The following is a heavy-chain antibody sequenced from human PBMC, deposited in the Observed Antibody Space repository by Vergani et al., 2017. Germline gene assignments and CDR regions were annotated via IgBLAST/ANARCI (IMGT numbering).Heavy chain of an antibody. D-gene: IGHD1-1*01. Sequence: QVQLVESGGGVVQPGRSLRLSCAASGFTFCSYGMNWVRQAPGKGLEWVAVISYDGSNKYYADSVKGRFTISRDNSKNTLYLQMNSLRAEDTAVYYCAKDGSELALIGYYYYMDVWGKGTTVTVSS. CDR2: ISYDGSNK. V-gene: IGHV3-30*18. CDR1: GFTFCSYG. J-gene: IGHJ6*03. CDR3: AKDGSELALIGYYYYMDV.